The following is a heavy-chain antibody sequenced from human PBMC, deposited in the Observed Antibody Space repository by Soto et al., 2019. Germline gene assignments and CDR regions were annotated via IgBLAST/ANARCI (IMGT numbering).Heavy chain of an antibody. J-gene: IGHJ4*02. V-gene: IGHV1-2*02. CDR3: AAAALPVAGRHPDF. Sequence: QVQLVQSGAEVKRPGASVKVSCKASGYMFTGFYLHWVRQAPGQGLEWMGWINPNNGVTTYAKNFQGRVTMTRDSSLSTAYMELSSLRPDDTAVYFCAAAALPVAGRHPDFWGQGTVVTVS. D-gene: IGHD6-19*01. CDR1: GYMFTGFY. CDR2: INPNNGVT.